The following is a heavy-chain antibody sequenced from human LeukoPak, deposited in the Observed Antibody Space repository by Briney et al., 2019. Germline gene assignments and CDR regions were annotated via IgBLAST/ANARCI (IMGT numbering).Heavy chain of an antibody. CDR3: AKSHSEYYGSGSFNY. V-gene: IGHV3-9*03. Sequence: GGSLRLSCAASGFTFDDYAMHWVRQAPGKGLEGVSGISWNSGSIVYADSVKGRFTISRDNAKNSLYLQMNSLRAEDMALYYCAKSHSEYYGSGSFNYWGQGTLVTVSS. D-gene: IGHD3-10*01. CDR1: GFTFDDYA. CDR2: ISWNSGSI. J-gene: IGHJ4*02.